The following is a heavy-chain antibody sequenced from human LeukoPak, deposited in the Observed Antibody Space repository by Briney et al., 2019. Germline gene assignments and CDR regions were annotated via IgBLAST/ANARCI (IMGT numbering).Heavy chain of an antibody. CDR2: IYSGDRT. CDR1: GFSVSSNY. V-gene: IGHV3-53*01. J-gene: IGHJ5*02. Sequence: GGSLRLSCAASGFSVSSNYMSWVRQAPGKGLEWVSVIYSGDRTYYADSVKGRFTISRDSSKNTMYLQMNNLRVEDTAVYYCARQEQQLIYNWFDPWGQGTLVTVSS. CDR3: ARQEQQLIYNWFDP. D-gene: IGHD6-13*01.